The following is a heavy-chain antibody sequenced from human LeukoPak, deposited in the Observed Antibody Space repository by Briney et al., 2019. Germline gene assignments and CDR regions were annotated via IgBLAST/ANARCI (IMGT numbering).Heavy chain of an antibody. D-gene: IGHD6-13*01. V-gene: IGHV4-34*01. Sequence: SETLSLTCAVYGGSLSGYYWSWIRQPPGKGLEWIGEINHSGSTNYNPSLKSRVTISVDTSKNQFSLKLSSVTAADTAVYYCARIQVSSWYVPVDYWGQGTLVTVSS. CDR2: INHSGST. J-gene: IGHJ4*02. CDR3: ARIQVSSWYVPVDY. CDR1: GGSLSGYY.